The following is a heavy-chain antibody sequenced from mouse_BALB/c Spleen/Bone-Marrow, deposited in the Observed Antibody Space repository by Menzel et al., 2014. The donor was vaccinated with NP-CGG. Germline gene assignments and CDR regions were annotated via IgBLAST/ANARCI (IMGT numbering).Heavy chain of an antibody. CDR3: TRSNYGYWYFDV. Sequence: VQLQQSGAELVKPGASVKLSCKASGYSFTRYYMYWVKQRPGQGLEWIGEINPSNGGTNFNEKFKSKATLTVDKSSSTAYMQFSSLTSEDSAVYYCTRSNYGYWYFDVWGAGTTVTVS. CDR2: INPSNGGT. D-gene: IGHD1-1*01. J-gene: IGHJ1*01. V-gene: IGHV1S81*02. CDR1: GYSFTRYY.